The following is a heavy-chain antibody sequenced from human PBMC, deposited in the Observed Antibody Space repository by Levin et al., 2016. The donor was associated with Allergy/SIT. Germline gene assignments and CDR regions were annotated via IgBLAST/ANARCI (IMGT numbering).Heavy chain of an antibody. CDR1: GGSFSGYY. J-gene: IGHJ4*02. D-gene: IGHD5-18*01. CDR2: INHSGST. CDR3: ARGGRGYSYGYRSFDY. Sequence: SETLSLTCAVYGGSFSGYYWSWIRQPPGKGLEWIGEINHSGSTNYNPSLKSRVTISVDTSKNQFSLKLSSVTAADTAVYYCARGGRGYSYGYRSFDYWGQGTLVTVSS. V-gene: IGHV4-34*01.